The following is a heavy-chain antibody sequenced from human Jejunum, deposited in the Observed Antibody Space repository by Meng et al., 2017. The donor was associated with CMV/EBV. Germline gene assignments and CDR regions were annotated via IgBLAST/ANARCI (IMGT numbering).Heavy chain of an antibody. CDR3: VRVDTMTTFLLDF. J-gene: IGHJ4*02. V-gene: IGHV4-39*07. D-gene: IGHD4-11*01. CDR1: VGSFSRPSSH. Sequence: VGSFSRPSSHWGWVRPSPGKGLEWIGSISYTGSTYYNPSLESRLTISVDRSKNQFSLRLTTATAADAAVYYCVRVDTMTTFLLDFWGQGTLVTVSS. CDR2: ISYTGST.